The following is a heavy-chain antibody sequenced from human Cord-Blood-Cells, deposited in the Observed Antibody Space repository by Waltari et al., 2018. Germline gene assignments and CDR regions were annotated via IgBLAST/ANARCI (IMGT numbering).Heavy chain of an antibody. V-gene: IGHV4-39*01. CDR3: ARLRLTGRVDY. J-gene: IGHJ4*02. CDR1: GGSISSSSYY. Sequence: QLQLQESGPGLVKPSETLSLTCTVSGGSISSSSYYWGWIPQPPGKGLEWIGSIYYSGSTYYDPSLKSRVTISVDTSKNQFSLKLSSVTAADTAVYYCARLRLTGRVDYWGQGTLVTVSS. CDR2: IYYSGST. D-gene: IGHD1-20*01.